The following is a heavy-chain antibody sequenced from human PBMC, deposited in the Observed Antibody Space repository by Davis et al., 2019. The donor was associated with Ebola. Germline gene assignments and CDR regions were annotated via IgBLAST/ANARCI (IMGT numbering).Heavy chain of an antibody. J-gene: IGHJ4*02. V-gene: IGHV4-39*07. Sequence: MPSETLSLTCTVSGGSISSGGYYWSWIRQRPGKGLEWIGEINHSGSTNYNPSLKSRVTISVDTSKNQFSLKLSSVTAADTAVYYCASGYYDSSGYTFDYWGQGTLVTVSS. CDR3: ASGYYDSSGYTFDY. D-gene: IGHD3-22*01. CDR2: INHSGST. CDR1: GGSISSGGYY.